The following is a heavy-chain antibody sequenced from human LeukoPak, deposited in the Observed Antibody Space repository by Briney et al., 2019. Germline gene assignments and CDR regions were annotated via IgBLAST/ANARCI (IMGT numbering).Heavy chain of an antibody. V-gene: IGHV4-59*08. J-gene: IGHJ4*02. Sequence: SETLSLTCTVSGGSISSYYWSWIRQPPGKGLEWIGYIYCSGSTNYNPSLKSRVTISVDTSKNQFSLKLSSVTAEDTSVYYCARRAPYSYEWSTLDYWGQGTLVTVSS. CDR3: ARRAPYSYEWSTLDY. D-gene: IGHD5-18*01. CDR2: IYCSGST. CDR1: GGSISSYY.